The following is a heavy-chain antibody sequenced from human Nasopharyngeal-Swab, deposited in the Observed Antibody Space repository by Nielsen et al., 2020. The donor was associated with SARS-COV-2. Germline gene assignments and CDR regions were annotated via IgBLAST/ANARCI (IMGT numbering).Heavy chain of an antibody. CDR1: GFTFSGST. V-gene: IGHV3-73*01. J-gene: IGHJ1*01. CDR2: IRSKADNYAT. CDR3: ARGVETIHH. D-gene: IGHD5-24*01. Sequence: GESLKISCAASGFTFSGSTMHWVRQASRKGLEWVGRIRSKADNYATAYAASVKGRFIISRDDSKNTAYLQMNSLRAEDTAVYYCARGVETIHHWGQGSLVTVSS.